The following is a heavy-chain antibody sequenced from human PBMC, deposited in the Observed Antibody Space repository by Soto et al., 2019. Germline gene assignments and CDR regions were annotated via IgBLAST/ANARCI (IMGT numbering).Heavy chain of an antibody. CDR1: GFSFSTHY. D-gene: IGHD2-15*01. CDR3: ARDFKDGMAVATFDY. CDR2: ISSSGSDI. J-gene: IGHJ4*02. V-gene: IGHV3-48*02. Sequence: EVQLVESGGGLVQPGGSLRLSCAASGFSFSTHYMNWVRQAPGKGLEWVSCISSSGSDIYYTDSVKGRFTISRDNAKNSLYLQMTSLRDEDTAVYYCARDFKDGMAVATFDYWGQGALVTVSS.